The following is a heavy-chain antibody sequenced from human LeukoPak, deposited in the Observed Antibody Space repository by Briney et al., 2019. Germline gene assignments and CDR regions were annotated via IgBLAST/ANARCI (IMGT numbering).Heavy chain of an antibody. V-gene: IGHV3-23*01. CDR1: GFTFSSHG. J-gene: IGHJ4*02. Sequence: GGSLRLSCAASGFTFSSHGMSWVRQAPGKGLEWVSGISSIDGSTYYADSVKGRFTVSRDNSKNTLYLQMNSLRAEDTAVYYCAKVASGSYYNWPFDYWGQGTLVTVSS. CDR3: AKVASGSYYNWPFDY. CDR2: ISSIDGST. D-gene: IGHD1-26*01.